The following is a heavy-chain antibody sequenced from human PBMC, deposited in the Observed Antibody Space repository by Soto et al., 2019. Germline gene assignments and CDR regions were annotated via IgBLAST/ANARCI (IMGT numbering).Heavy chain of an antibody. Sequence: PGESLKISCKGSGYSFTSYWIGWVRHMPGKGLEWMGIIYPGDSDTRYSPSFQGQVTISADKSISTAYLQWSSLKASDTAMYYCARQVTAAAGTYYFDYWGQGTLVTVSS. CDR2: IYPGDSDT. CDR3: ARQVTAAAGTYYFDY. CDR1: GYSFTSYW. D-gene: IGHD6-13*01. V-gene: IGHV5-51*01. J-gene: IGHJ4*02.